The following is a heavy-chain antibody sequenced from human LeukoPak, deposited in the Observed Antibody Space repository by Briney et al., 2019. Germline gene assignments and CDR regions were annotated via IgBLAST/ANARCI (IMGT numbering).Heavy chain of an antibody. CDR3: AKDALVGATTAWFDP. Sequence: GGSLRLSCAASGFTFSGYGMSWVRQAPGKGLEYVSAIGSGGADTYYADSVKGRFTISRDNSKNTLYLQMNSLRAEDTAVYYCAKDALVGATTAWFDPWGQGTLVTVSS. J-gene: IGHJ5*02. D-gene: IGHD1-26*01. CDR2: IGSGGADT. CDR1: GFTFSGYG. V-gene: IGHV3-23*01.